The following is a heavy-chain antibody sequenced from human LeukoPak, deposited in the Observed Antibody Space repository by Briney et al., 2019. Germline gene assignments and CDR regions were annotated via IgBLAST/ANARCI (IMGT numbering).Heavy chain of an antibody. D-gene: IGHD6-13*01. J-gene: IGHJ4*02. CDR2: ISSSSSYI. Sequence: GGSLRLSCAASGFTFSSYSMNLVRQAPGKGLEWVSSISSSSSYIYYADSVKGRFTISRDNAKNSLYLQMNSLRAEDTAVYYCARGAIGYSSSWYLLDYWGQGTLVTVSS. V-gene: IGHV3-21*01. CDR1: GFTFSSYS. CDR3: ARGAIGYSSSWYLLDY.